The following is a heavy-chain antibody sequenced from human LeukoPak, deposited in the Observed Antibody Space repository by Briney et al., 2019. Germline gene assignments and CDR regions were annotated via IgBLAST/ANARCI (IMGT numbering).Heavy chain of an antibody. D-gene: IGHD1-26*01. Sequence: SVKVSCKASGGTFSSYAISWVRQAPGQGLEWMGGIIPIFGTANYAQKFQGRVTITADESTSTAYMQLSSLRSEDTAVYYCARDWVGAMYYFDYWGQGTLVTVSS. J-gene: IGHJ4*02. V-gene: IGHV1-69*13. CDR3: ARDWVGAMYYFDY. CDR2: IIPIFGTA. CDR1: GGTFSSYA.